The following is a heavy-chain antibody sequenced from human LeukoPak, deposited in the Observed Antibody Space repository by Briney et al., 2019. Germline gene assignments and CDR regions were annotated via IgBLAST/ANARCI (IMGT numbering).Heavy chain of an antibody. CDR3: AKESTVTPGNVNWFDP. V-gene: IGHV3-23*01. J-gene: IGHJ5*02. CDR2: ISGSGDNT. D-gene: IGHD4-17*01. Sequence: GGSLRLSCAASGFTFSTYAMTWVRLAPGKGLEWMSTISGSGDNTYYAESVKGRFTISRDNSRNTLYLRIKSLRAEDTAMYYCAKESTVTPGNVNWFDPWGQGTLVTVSS. CDR1: GFTFSTYA.